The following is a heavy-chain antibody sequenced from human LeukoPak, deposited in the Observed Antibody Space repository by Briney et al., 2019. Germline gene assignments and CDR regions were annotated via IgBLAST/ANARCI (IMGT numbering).Heavy chain of an antibody. J-gene: IGHJ4*02. CDR1: GFTFSSYG. CDR3: ARDLAAAVSYDYVWGSYRPPLFGY. D-gene: IGHD3-16*02. Sequence: GGSLRLSCAASGFTFSSYGMHWVRQAPGKGLEWVAFIGYDGNNKYYPDSEKGRFTISRDISKNTLYLQMNSLRAEDTAVYYCARDLAAAVSYDYVWGSYRPPLFGYWGQGTLVTVSS. V-gene: IGHV3-30*02. CDR2: IGYDGNNK.